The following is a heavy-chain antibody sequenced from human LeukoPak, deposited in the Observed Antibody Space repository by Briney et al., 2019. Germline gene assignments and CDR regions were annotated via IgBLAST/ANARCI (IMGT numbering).Heavy chain of an antibody. V-gene: IGHV3-21*01. D-gene: IGHD7-27*01. Sequence: PGGSLRLSCAASGFTFSNAWMSWVRQAPGKGLEWVSSIIHSGSDISYADSVKGRFTVSRDNAKNSLYLQMNSLRAEDTAVYYCARTSGPRGAFDIWGQGTIVTASS. CDR2: IIHSGSDI. CDR1: GFTFSNAW. CDR3: ARTSGPRGAFDI. J-gene: IGHJ3*02.